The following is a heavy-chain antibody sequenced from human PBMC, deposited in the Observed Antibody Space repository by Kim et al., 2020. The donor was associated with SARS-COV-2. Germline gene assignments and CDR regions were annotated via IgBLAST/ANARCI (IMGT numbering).Heavy chain of an antibody. V-gene: IGHV4-34*01. J-gene: IGHJ6*02. CDR3: ARQKGMDV. CDR1: GGSFSGYY. CDR2: INHSGST. Sequence: SETLSLTCAVYGGSFSGYYWSWIRQPPGKGLEWIAEINHSGSTNYNPSLKSRVTISVDTSKNQFSLNLSSVTAADTAVYYCARQKGMDVWGQGTTVTVSS.